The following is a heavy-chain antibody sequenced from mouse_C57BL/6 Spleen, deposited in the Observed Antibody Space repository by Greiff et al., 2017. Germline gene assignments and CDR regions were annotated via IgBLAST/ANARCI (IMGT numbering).Heavy chain of an antibody. J-gene: IGHJ4*01. CDR1: GFSLTSYG. CDR2: IGRGGST. CDR3: AKNEGYDYDKYDYAMDY. Sequence: VQLQQSGPGLVQPSQSLSITCTVSGFSLTSYGVHWVRQSPGKGLEWLGVIGRGGSTDYNAAFMSRLSITKDNSKSQVFFKMNSLQADDTAIYSCAKNEGYDYDKYDYAMDYWGQGTSVTVSS. V-gene: IGHV2-5*01. D-gene: IGHD2-4*01.